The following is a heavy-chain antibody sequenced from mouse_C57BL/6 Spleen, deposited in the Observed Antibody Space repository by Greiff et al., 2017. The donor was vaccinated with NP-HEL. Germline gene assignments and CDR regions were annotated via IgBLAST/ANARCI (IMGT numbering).Heavy chain of an antibody. CDR1: GYTFTSYW. CDR3: ARRGGTHFDY. V-gene: IGHV1-64*01. CDR2: IHPNSGST. D-gene: IGHD3-3*01. Sequence: QVQLQQPGAELVKPGASVKLSCKASGYTFTSYWMHWVKQRPGQGLEWIGVIHPNSGSTNYNEKFKSKATLTVDKSSSTAYMLLSSLTSEDSAVYYCARRGGTHFDYWGQGTTLTVSS. J-gene: IGHJ2*01.